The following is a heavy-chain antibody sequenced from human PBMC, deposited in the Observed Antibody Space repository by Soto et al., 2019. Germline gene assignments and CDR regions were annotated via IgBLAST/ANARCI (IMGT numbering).Heavy chain of an antibody. V-gene: IGHV2-5*02. Sequence: QITLKESGPTLVKPTQTLTLTCTFSGFSLSTSGVGVGWIRQPPGKALEWLALIYWDDEKRNSPSVKSRLTITKDTSKDKVVLTMTNMDPVDTATYYCTHRRVGIFDYWGQGTLVTVSS. J-gene: IGHJ4*02. D-gene: IGHD1-20*01. CDR2: IYWDDEK. CDR1: GFSLSTSGVG. CDR3: THRRVGIFDY.